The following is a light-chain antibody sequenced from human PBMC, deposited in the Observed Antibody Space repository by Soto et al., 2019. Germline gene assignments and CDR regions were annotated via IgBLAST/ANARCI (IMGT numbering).Light chain of an antibody. CDR1: QSVSSN. CDR2: GAS. Sequence: EIVMTQSPATLSVSPGERATLSCRASQSVSSNLAWYQQKPGQAPSLLIYGASTRATGIPARFSGSGSGTEFTLTLSSLQYEDFAVYYCQHYNNRPRTFGQGTKVEIK. V-gene: IGKV3-15*01. J-gene: IGKJ1*01. CDR3: QHYNNRPRT.